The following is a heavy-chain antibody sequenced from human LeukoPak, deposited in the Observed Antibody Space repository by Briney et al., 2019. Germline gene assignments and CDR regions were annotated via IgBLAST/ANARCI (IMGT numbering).Heavy chain of an antibody. CDR1: GFTFSNYG. CDR3: AKDGTMIVVADY. V-gene: IGHV3-23*01. D-gene: IGHD3-22*01. J-gene: IGHJ4*02. CDR2: ISGSGDST. Sequence: GGTLRLSCAASGFTFSNYGMSWVRQAPGKGLEWVSAISGSGDSTYYADSVKGRFTISRDISKSTLYLQMNSLRAEDTAVYYCAKDGTMIVVADYWGQGTLVTVSS.